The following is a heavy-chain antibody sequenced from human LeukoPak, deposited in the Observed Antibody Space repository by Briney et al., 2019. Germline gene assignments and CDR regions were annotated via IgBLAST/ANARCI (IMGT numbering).Heavy chain of an antibody. CDR3: ARGVIAAGGNDFDY. CDR2: IFHTGST. J-gene: IGHJ4*02. D-gene: IGHD6-13*01. Sequence: PSETLSLTCTVSGGSIGHHYWNWLRQSPGEGLEWIGYIFHTGSTTYSPSLKSRVTISVDTSKNEFSLKLISVTAADTAVYYCARGVIAAGGNDFDYWGQGTLVTVSS. CDR1: GGSIGHHY. V-gene: IGHV4-59*11.